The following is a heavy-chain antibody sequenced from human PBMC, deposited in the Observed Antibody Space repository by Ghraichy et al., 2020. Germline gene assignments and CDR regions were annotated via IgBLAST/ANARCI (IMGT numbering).Heavy chain of an antibody. Sequence: SETLSLTCTVSGGSIINHTYYWGWIRQSPGRGLEWLGSVYYSGRTYYNPSLNSRLTMSVDNAKNQFSLRLISVTAADTGIYYCARLGAEGTYRPYQFVWFDPWGQGSLVTVSS. V-gene: IGHV4-39*01. CDR1: GGSIINHTYY. CDR2: VYYSGRT. J-gene: IGHJ5*02. D-gene: IGHD2-2*01. CDR3: ARLGAEGTYRPYQFVWFDP.